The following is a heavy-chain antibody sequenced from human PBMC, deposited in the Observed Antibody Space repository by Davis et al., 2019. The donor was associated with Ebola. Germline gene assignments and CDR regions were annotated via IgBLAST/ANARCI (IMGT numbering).Heavy chain of an antibody. CDR2: IIPIFGTA. Sequence: SVKVSCKASGGTFSSYAISWVRQAPGQGLEWMAGIIPIFGTANYAQKFQGRVTITADESTSTAYMELSSLRSEDTAVYYCASGPDSGSYYYSWFDPWGQGTLVTVSS. CDR3: ASGPDSGSYYYSWFDP. D-gene: IGHD1-26*01. V-gene: IGHV1-69*13. J-gene: IGHJ5*02. CDR1: GGTFSSYA.